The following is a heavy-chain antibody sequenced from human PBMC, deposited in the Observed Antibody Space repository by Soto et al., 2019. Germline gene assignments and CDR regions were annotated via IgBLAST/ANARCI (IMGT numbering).Heavy chain of an antibody. J-gene: IGHJ3*02. V-gene: IGHV3-23*01. CDR1: GFTFSSYA. CDR3: AKDWVAGSSSGSYRWLNAFDI. CDR2: ISGSGGST. Sequence: GGSLRLSCAASGFTFSSYAMSWVRQAPGKGLEWVSAISGSGGSTYYADSVKGRFTISRDNSKNTLYLQMNSLRAEDTAVYYCAKDWVAGSSSGSYRWLNAFDIWGQGTMVTVSS. D-gene: IGHD3-22*01.